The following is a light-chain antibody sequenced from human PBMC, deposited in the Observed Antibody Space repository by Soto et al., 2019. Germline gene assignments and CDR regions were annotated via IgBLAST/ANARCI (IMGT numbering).Light chain of an antibody. CDR1: HVVSSSY. J-gene: IGKJ1*01. V-gene: IGKV3-20*01. Sequence: EIVLTQSPGTLSLSPGERATLSCRASHVVSSSYLAWYQHKPGQAPRLVIYTASSRATGIPDRFSGSGSGTEFTLTIHSLQPEDFATYYCQQSFTTPWTFGQGTKVDIK. CDR2: TAS. CDR3: QQSFTTPWT.